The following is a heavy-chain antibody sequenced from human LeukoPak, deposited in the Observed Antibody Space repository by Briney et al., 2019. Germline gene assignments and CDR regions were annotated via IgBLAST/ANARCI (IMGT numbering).Heavy chain of an antibody. CDR3: ASDRYKTSPDY. D-gene: IGHD1-14*01. CDR1: GFTFSSIA. CDR2: ISYDGSTS. Sequence: AGGSLRLSCAASGFTFSSIAMHWVRQAPGKGLEWVAVISYDGSTSYYADSVKGRFTISRDNSKNTLYLQMNSLRAEDTALYHCASDRYKTSPDYWGQGTLVTVSS. J-gene: IGHJ4*02. V-gene: IGHV3-30-3*01.